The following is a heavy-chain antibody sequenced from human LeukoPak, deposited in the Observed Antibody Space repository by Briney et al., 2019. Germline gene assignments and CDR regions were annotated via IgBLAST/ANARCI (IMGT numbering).Heavy chain of an antibody. CDR2: VSASGGGT. CDR1: RFVFSSYA. V-gene: IGHV3-23*01. Sequence: GGSLRLSCAVSRFVFSSYAMNWVRQAPGKGLEWVSGVSASGGGTYYADSVKGRFTISRDNSKNTLYLQMNSLRAEDTAVYYCATDVRDEYSSGWYPIGYWGQGTLVTVSS. CDR3: ATDVRDEYSSGWYPIGY. D-gene: IGHD6-19*01. J-gene: IGHJ4*02.